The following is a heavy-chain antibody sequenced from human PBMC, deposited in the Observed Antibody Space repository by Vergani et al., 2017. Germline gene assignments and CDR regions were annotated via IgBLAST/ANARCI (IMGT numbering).Heavy chain of an antibody. Sequence: EVQLVESGGGLVQPGGSLRLSCAASGFTFSSYSMNWVRQAPGQGLEWVSYISSSSSTIYYADSVKGRFTISRDNAKNSLYLQMNSLRAEDTAVYYCARDSPLDNYYDSSGHPPGGYWGQGTLVTVSS. CDR1: GFTFSSYS. CDR2: ISSSSSTI. CDR3: ARDSPLDNYYDSSGHPPGGY. D-gene: IGHD3-22*01. V-gene: IGHV3-48*01. J-gene: IGHJ4*02.